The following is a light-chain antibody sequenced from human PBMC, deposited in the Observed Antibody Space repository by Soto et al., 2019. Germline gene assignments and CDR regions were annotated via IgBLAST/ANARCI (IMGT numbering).Light chain of an antibody. CDR2: GTS. Sequence: EIVLTQSPGTLSLSLGERATLSCRASQSVSTKYVAWYQQKPGQAPSLLIYGTSNRAADVPDRFSGTGSGTDFFLTISRLEPEDFAVYYCQHYGSSPPDTFGQGTKLEI. V-gene: IGKV3-20*01. CDR3: QHYGSSPPDT. J-gene: IGKJ2*01. CDR1: QSVSTKY.